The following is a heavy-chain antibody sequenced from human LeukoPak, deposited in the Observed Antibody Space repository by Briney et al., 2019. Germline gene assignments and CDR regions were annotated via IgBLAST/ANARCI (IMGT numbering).Heavy chain of an antibody. J-gene: IGHJ5*02. CDR3: ARELSSWPNSLDP. D-gene: IGHD6-13*01. CDR1: GGSISSYF. CDR2: IYSSGST. V-gene: IGHV4-4*07. Sequence: SSETLSLTCTVSGGSISSYFWSWIRQSAGKGLEWIGRIYSSGSTNYNPSFKSRVTMSVDTSNNQFSLNLNSVTAADTALDYCARELSSWPNSLDPWGQGTLVTVSS.